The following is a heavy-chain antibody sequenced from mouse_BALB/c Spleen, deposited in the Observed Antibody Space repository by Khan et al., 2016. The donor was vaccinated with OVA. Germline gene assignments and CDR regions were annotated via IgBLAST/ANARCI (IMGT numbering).Heavy chain of an antibody. V-gene: IGHV5-17*02. CDR3: ARSEITTGDAIDY. CDR1: GFTFSSFG. D-gene: IGHD2-4*01. CDR2: ISSGSSTI. J-gene: IGHJ4*01. Sequence: EVELVESGGGLVQPGGSRKLSCAASGFTFSSFGMNWVRQAPEKGLEWVAYISSGSSTIYYAETVKGRFTISSDNFKNILFLQMTSLRSEDTAMYDYARSEITTGDAIDYWGQGTSVTVSS.